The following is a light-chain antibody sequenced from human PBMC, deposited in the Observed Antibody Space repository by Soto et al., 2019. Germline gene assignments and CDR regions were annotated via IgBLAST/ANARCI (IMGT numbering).Light chain of an antibody. CDR1: SSDVGGYNY. V-gene: IGLV2-14*01. CDR2: EVS. J-gene: IGLJ2*01. CDR3: AAWDDSLRGVV. Sequence: QSALTQPASVSGSPGQSITISCTGTSSDVGGYNYVSWYQQHPGKAPKLIIYEVSDRPSGVSNRFSGSKSGNTASLTISGLQAEDEADYYCAAWDDSLRGVVFGGGTKLTVL.